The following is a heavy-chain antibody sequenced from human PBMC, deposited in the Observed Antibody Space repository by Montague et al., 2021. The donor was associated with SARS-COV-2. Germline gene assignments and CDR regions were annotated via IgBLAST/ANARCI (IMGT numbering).Heavy chain of an antibody. Sequence: SQRLSCAASGFTFSGYEMNWVRQVPGKGLEWVSFISVGSGPIFYADSVKGRFTISRDDAKSSLYLQMNSLRAEDTAFYYCARDRGGYEPIFFDFWGQGALVTVSS. CDR1: GFTFSGYE. CDR3: ARDRGGYEPIFFDF. V-gene: IGHV3-48*03. CDR2: ISVGSGPI. D-gene: IGHD5-12*01. J-gene: IGHJ4*02.